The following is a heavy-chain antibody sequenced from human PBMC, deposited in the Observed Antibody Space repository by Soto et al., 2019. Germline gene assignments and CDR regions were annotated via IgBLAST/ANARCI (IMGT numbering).Heavy chain of an antibody. CDR3: ARRRGEFDA. CDR2: INHSGNT. J-gene: IGHJ5*02. V-gene: IGHV4-34*01. D-gene: IGHD2-21*01. Sequence: SETLSLTFAVYGASLSDNYCNWLSQHPGKGLEWIGEINHSGNTNYNPSLRSRVTISIDTSKNQLSLNRRSVSAADTAVYYCARRRGEFDAGSQGTPVTVSS. CDR1: GASLSDNY.